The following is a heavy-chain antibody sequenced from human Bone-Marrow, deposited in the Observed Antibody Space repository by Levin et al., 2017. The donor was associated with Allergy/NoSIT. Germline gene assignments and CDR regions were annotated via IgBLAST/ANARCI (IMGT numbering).Heavy chain of an antibody. CDR3: AKAHCTNGVCYRSKGGAYY. V-gene: IGHV3-30*18. CDR1: GFSFISFG. CDR2: ISHDGNNK. Sequence: GESLKISCRTSGFSFISFGMHWVRQAPGKGLEWVALISHDGNNKHYSDSVKGRFTISRDNSKNTLYLQMNSLRPEDTAVYYCAKAHCTNGVCYRSKGGAYYWGQGTLVAVSS. D-gene: IGHD2-8*01. J-gene: IGHJ4*02.